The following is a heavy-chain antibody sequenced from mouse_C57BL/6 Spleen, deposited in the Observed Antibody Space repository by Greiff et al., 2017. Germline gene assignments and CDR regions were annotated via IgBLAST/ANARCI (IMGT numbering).Heavy chain of an antibody. Sequence: VQLQQSGPELVKPGASVKISCKASGYTFTDYYMNWVKQSHGKSLEWIGDINPNNGGTSYNQKFKGKATLTVDKSSSTAYMGLRSLTSEDSAVYYCANYGSTLFDYWGQGTTLTVSS. CDR2: INPNNGGT. CDR1: GYTFTDYY. V-gene: IGHV1-26*01. CDR3: ANYGSTLFDY. J-gene: IGHJ2*01. D-gene: IGHD1-1*01.